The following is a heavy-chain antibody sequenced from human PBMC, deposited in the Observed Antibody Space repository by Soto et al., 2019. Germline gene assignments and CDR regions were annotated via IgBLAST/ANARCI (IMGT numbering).Heavy chain of an antibody. V-gene: IGHV1-69*13. D-gene: IGHD3-22*01. J-gene: IGHJ6*03. CDR3: ARDGSGYRSRASPMDV. CDR2: IIPIFGTA. CDR1: GDTFSHYA. Sequence: SVKVSCKASGDTFSHYAISWVRQAPGQGLEWMGGIIPIFGTANYAQKFQGRVTITADESTSTAYMELSSLRSEDTAVYYCARDGSGYRSRASPMDVWGKGTTVT.